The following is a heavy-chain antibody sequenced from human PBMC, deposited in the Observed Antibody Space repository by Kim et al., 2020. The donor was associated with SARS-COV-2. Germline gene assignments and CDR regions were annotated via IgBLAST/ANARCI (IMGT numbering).Heavy chain of an antibody. CDR3: ARDKEWGIDGGFDL. V-gene: IGHV4-31*03. J-gene: IGHJ2*01. D-gene: IGHD4-17*01. Sequence: SETLSLTCTVSGGSISSGGYYWSWIRQHPGKGLEWIGYIYYSGSTYYNPSLKSRVTISVDTSKNQFSLKLSSVTAADTAVYYCARDKEWGIDGGFDLWGRGTLVTVSS. CDR1: GGSISSGGYY. CDR2: IYYSGST.